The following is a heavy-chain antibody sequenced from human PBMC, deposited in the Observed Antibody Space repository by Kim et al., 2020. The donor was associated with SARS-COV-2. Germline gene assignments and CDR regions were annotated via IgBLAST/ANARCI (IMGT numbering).Heavy chain of an antibody. V-gene: IGHV4-31*03. Sequence: SETLSLTCTVSGGSISSGGYYWSWIRQHPGKGLEWIGYIYYSGSTYYNPSLKSRVTISVDTSKYQFSLKLSSVTAADTAVYYCASGAVSLYYYYGMDVWGQGTTVTVSS. D-gene: IGHD3-10*01. J-gene: IGHJ6*02. CDR3: ASGAVSLYYYYGMDV. CDR1: GGSISSGGYY. CDR2: IYYSGST.